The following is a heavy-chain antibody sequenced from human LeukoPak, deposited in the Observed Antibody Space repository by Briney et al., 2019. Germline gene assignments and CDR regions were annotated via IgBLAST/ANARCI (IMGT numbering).Heavy chain of an antibody. J-gene: IGHJ3*02. CDR3: AKDPNGDYIGTFDI. CDR1: QFKFNNYG. CDR2: ITGSGGRT. V-gene: IGHV3-23*01. Sequence: GGSPRLSCATSQFKFNNYGMTWVRQGPGKGLEWVSSITGSGGRTQYADSVQGRFTISRDNSKNTLYLQMNSLRVEDTAVYYCAKDPNGDYIGTFDIWGQGTMVTVSS. D-gene: IGHD4-17*01.